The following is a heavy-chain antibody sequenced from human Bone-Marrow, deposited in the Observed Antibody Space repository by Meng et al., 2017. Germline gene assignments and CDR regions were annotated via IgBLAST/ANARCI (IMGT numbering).Heavy chain of an antibody. CDR2: INPNRGGT. J-gene: IGHJ4*02. V-gene: IGHV1-2*02. D-gene: IGHD3-10*01. Sequence: SVTVSCKASGYTFTSYDINWVRQATGQGIEWMGWINPNRGGTNYAQKFQGRVTMTRDTSISPAYMELSRLRSDDTAVYYCARSRGSGSYSDYWGQGTLVTVSS. CDR3: ARSRGSGSYSDY. CDR1: GYTFTSYD.